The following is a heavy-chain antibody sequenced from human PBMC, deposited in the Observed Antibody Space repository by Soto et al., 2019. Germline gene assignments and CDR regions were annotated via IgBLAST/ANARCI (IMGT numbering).Heavy chain of an antibody. D-gene: IGHD3-10*01. Sequence: PSETLSLTCTVSGGSISSSSYYWGWIRQPPGKGLEWIGSIYYSGSTYYNPSLKSRVTISVDTSKNQFSLKLSSVTAADTAVYYCSRCFTIEGMDAFDIWGQGSMVPVSS. CDR1: GGSISSSSYY. CDR2: IYYSGST. CDR3: SRCFTIEGMDAFDI. J-gene: IGHJ3*02. V-gene: IGHV4-39*07.